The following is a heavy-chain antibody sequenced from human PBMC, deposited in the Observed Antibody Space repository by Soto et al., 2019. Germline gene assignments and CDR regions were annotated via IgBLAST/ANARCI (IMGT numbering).Heavy chain of an antibody. D-gene: IGHD6-13*01. V-gene: IGHV3-23*01. J-gene: IGHJ4*02. CDR1: GFTFSSYA. CDR2: ISGSGGST. Sequence: EVQLLESGGGLVQPGGSLRLSCAASGFTFSSYAMSWVRQAPGKGLEWVSAISGSGGSTYYADSVKGRFTISRDNSKNTLYLQMNSLRAEDAAVYYCALTLRSWYGYYFDYWGQGTLVTVSS. CDR3: ALTLRSWYGYYFDY.